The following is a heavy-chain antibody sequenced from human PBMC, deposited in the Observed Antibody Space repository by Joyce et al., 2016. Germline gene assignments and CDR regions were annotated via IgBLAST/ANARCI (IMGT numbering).Heavy chain of an antibody. CDR2: IHLSGVT. V-gene: IGHV4-4*02. J-gene: IGHJ5*02. D-gene: IGHD2-15*01. Sequence: QVHLQESGPGLVKPSETLSLTCAVSGGSISSIKWWSWVRQPPGKGLEWIGEIHLSGVTNYNPSVRSPVTISLDTSKNQFSLTLKSVTAADTAFYYCSGRGTTPATWLDPWGQGTLVTVSS. CDR1: GGSISSIKW. CDR3: SGRGTTPATWLDP.